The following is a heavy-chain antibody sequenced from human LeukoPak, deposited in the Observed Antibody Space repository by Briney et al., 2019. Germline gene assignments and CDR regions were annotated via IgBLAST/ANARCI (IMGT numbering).Heavy chain of an antibody. D-gene: IGHD1-7*01. CDR3: AREDDWNYEDY. J-gene: IGHJ4*02. CDR1: GFTFRSYG. CDR2: ISYDGSNK. Sequence: PGRSLRLSCAASGFTFRSYGMHWVRQAPGKGLDWVAVISYDGSNKYYADSVKGRFTISRDNSKNSLYLQMNSLRAEDTAIYYCAREDDWNYEDYWGQGTLVTVSS. V-gene: IGHV3-33*05.